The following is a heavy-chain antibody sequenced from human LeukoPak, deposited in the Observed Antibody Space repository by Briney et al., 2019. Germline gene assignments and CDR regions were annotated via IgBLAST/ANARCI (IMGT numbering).Heavy chain of an antibody. V-gene: IGHV1-69*05. Sequence: SVTVSCKASGGTFSSYAISWVRQAPGQGLEWMGGIIPIFGTANYAQKFQGRVTITTDESTSTAYMELSSLRSEDTAVYYCAVDSSGYYRVFDYWGQGTLVTVSS. J-gene: IGHJ4*02. CDR2: IIPIFGTA. D-gene: IGHD3-22*01. CDR3: AVDSSGYYRVFDY. CDR1: GGTFSSYA.